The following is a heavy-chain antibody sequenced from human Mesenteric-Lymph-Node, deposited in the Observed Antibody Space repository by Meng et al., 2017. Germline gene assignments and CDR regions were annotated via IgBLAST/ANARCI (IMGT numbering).Heavy chain of an antibody. J-gene: IGHJ4*02. Sequence: QVALQASGPGLGQRSGTLSLTCAVSGGSISGSHRWTWVRQPPGKGLEWIGEIYHSGSTNYNPSLKSRVTISVDKSKNQFSLNLSSVTAADTAVYYCARGGTGEMDYWGQGTLVTVSS. V-gene: IGHV4-4*02. CDR3: ARGGTGEMDY. CDR2: IYHSGST. CDR1: GGSISGSHR.